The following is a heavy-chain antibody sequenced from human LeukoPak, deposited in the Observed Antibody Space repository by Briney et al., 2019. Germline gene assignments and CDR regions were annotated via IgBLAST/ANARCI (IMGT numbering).Heavy chain of an antibody. D-gene: IGHD2-2*02. CDR1: GGSFSGYY. J-gene: IGHJ4*02. CDR2: INHSGST. V-gene: IGHV4-34*01. CDR3: ARKRGYCSSTSCYTGAGSDY. Sequence: SETLSLTCAVYGGSFSGYYWSWLRQPPGKGLEWIGEINHSGSTNYNPSLKSRVTISVDTSKNQFSLKLSSVTAADTAVYYCARKRGYCSSTSCYTGAGSDYWGQGTLVTVS.